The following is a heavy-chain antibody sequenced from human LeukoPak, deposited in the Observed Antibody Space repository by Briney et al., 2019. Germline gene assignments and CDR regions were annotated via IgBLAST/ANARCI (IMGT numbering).Heavy chain of an antibody. Sequence: PSETLSLTCTVSGGSISSSSYYWGWIRQPPGKGLEWIGSIYYSGSTYYNPSLKSRVTISVDTSKNQFSLKLSSVTAADTAVYYCARGYDSSGYYRPYYYYMDVWGKGTTVTVSS. CDR3: ARGYDSSGYYRPYYYYMDV. CDR2: IYYSGST. J-gene: IGHJ6*03. V-gene: IGHV4-39*01. D-gene: IGHD3-22*01. CDR1: GGSISSSSYY.